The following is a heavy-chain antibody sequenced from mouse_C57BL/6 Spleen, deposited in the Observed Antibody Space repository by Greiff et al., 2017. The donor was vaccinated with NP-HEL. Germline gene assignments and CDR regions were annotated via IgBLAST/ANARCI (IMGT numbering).Heavy chain of an antibody. Sequence: QVQLQQSGAELAKPGASVKLSCKASGYTFTSYWMHWVKQRPGQGLEWIGYINPSSGYTKYNQKFKDKATLTADKSSSTAYMQLSSLTYEDSAVSNCVRGDHGSSPWCAYWGEGSLGTVSA. D-gene: IGHD1-1*01. CDR1: GYTFTSYW. V-gene: IGHV1-7*01. CDR3: VRGDHGSSPWCAY. J-gene: IGHJ3*01. CDR2: INPSSGYT.